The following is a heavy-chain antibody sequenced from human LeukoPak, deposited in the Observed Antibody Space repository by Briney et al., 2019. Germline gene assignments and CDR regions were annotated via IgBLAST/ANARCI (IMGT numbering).Heavy chain of an antibody. CDR1: GYSFTHYY. Sequence: GASVKVSCKTSGYSFTHYYMHWVRQAPGQGLEGRGWINPNSGGTNYAQKFQGRVTMTRDTAINTAYMELSRLRSDDTAVYYCAKDGSRPDVEMATIPDYWGQGTLVIVSS. D-gene: IGHD5-24*01. CDR2: INPNSGGT. J-gene: IGHJ4*02. V-gene: IGHV1-2*02. CDR3: AKDGSRPDVEMATIPDY.